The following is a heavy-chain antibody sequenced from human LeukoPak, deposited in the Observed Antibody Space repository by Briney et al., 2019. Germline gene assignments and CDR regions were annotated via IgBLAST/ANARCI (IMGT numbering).Heavy chain of an antibody. J-gene: IGHJ4*02. Sequence: SETLSLTCAVCGGSFSGYYWSRIRQPPGKGREGIGEINHSGSTNYNPSLKRRVTISVDTSKNQFSLKLSSVTAADTAVYYCARGSGSGWFGELLVCFGYWGQGTLVTVSS. CDR1: GGSFSGYY. CDR3: ARGSGSGWFGELLVCFGY. CDR2: INHSGST. V-gene: IGHV4-34*01. D-gene: IGHD3-10*01.